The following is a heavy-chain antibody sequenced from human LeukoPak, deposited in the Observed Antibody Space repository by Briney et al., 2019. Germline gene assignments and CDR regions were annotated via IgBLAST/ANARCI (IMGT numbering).Heavy chain of an antibody. V-gene: IGHV3-23*01. CDR1: GGSFSGYY. CDR3: AKDLVRLFNFDY. CDR2: ISGSGGST. J-gene: IGHJ4*02. Sequence: PSETLSLTCAVYGGSFSGYYWSWVRQAPGKGLEWVSAISGSGGSTYYADSVKGRFTISRDNSKNTLYLQMNSLRAEDTAVYYCAKDLVRLFNFDYWGQGTLVTVSS.